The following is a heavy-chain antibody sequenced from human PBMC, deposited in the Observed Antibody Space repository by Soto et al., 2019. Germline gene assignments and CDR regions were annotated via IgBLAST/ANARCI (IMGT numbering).Heavy chain of an antibody. V-gene: IGHV3-23*01. D-gene: IGHD2-21*02. CDR3: AKDLSSLGWVALGDPFDP. CDR2: VSANGRNT. CDR1: GFTFSSYA. Sequence: GGSLRLSCAASGFTFSSYAMNWVRQAPGKGLEWVSYVSANGRNTYYADSVKGRFTVSRDKSKNALFLQLDSLRVEDTAIYYCAKDLSSLGWVALGDPFDPWGPGTLVTVSS. J-gene: IGHJ5*02.